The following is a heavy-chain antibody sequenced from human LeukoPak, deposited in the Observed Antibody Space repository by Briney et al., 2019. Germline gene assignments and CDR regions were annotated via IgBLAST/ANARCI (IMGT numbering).Heavy chain of an antibody. CDR3: AKDWSSGWYPYYFDY. J-gene: IGHJ4*02. D-gene: IGHD6-19*01. CDR1: GFTFSSYG. CDR2: ISYDGSNK. Sequence: GRSLRLSCAASGFTFSSYGMHWVRQAPGKRLEWVAVISYDGSNKYYADSVKGRFTISRDNSKNTLYLQMNSLRAEDTAVYYCAKDWSSGWYPYYFDYWGQGTLVTVSS. V-gene: IGHV3-30*18.